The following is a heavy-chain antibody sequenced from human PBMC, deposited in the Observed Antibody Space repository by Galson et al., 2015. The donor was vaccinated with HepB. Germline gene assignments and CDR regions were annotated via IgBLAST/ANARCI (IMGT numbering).Heavy chain of an antibody. CDR3: ARGVTMIVDDTFDI. CDR2: ISTYIGNT. CDR1: GYTFSNYG. J-gene: IGHJ3*02. V-gene: IGHV1-18*01. D-gene: IGHD3-22*01. Sequence: SVKVSCKASGYTFSNYGIGWVRQAPGQGLEWMGWISTYIGNTNYAQKLQGRVTMTTDTSTSTAYMELRSLRSDDTAVYYCARGVTMIVDDTFDIWGQGTMVTVSS.